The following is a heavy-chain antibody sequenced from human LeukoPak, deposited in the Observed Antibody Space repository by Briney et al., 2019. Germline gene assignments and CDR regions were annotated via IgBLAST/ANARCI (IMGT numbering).Heavy chain of an antibody. CDR1: GGSISSGGYY. Sequence: SQTLSLTCTVSGGSISSGGYYWSWIRQHPGKGLEWIGYIYYSGSTYYNPSLKSRVTISVDTSKNQFSLKLSSVTAADTAVYYCARDGEGAGSFDYWGQGTLVTVSS. D-gene: IGHD3-10*01. CDR2: IYYSGST. CDR3: ARDGEGAGSFDY. V-gene: IGHV4-31*03. J-gene: IGHJ4*02.